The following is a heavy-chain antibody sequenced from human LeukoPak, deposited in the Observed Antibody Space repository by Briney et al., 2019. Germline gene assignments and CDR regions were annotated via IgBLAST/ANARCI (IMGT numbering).Heavy chain of an antibody. J-gene: IGHJ4*02. CDR2: ISSSGSTI. V-gene: IGHV3-11*04. Sequence: GGSLRLSCAASGFTFSDYYMSWIRQVPGKGLEWVSYISSSGSTIYYADSVKGRFTISRDNAKNSLYLQMNSLRAEDTAVYYCARVALYDFWSGYSESEGLDYWGQGTLVTVSS. CDR3: ARVALYDFWSGYSESEGLDY. D-gene: IGHD3-3*01. CDR1: GFTFSDYY.